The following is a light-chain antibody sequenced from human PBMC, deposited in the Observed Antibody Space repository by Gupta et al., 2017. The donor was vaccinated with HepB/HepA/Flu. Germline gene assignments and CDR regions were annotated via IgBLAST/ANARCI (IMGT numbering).Light chain of an antibody. Sequence: SYVLPQPLSVSVAPGKTARITCGGNNIGSKSVHRYQQKPGQAPVLVIYYDRDRPSGSPERYSGSNSGNTATLTISRVEAGDEADYYCQLWDSSSDHYVFGTGTKFTVL. CDR1: NIGSKS. V-gene: IGLV3-21*04. CDR3: QLWDSSSDHYV. J-gene: IGLJ1*01. CDR2: YDR.